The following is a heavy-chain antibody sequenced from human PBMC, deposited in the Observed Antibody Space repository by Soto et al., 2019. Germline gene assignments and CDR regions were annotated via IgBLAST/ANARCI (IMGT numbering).Heavy chain of an antibody. Sequence: VKVSCKVSGYTLTELSMHWVRQAPGKGLEWMGGFDPEDGETIYAQKFQGRVTMTEDTSTDTAYMELSSLRSEDTAVYYCATEVTRLYYFDYWGQGTLVTVSS. CDR1: GYTLTELS. CDR3: ATEVTRLYYFDY. D-gene: IGHD2-21*02. V-gene: IGHV1-24*01. CDR2: FDPEDGET. J-gene: IGHJ4*02.